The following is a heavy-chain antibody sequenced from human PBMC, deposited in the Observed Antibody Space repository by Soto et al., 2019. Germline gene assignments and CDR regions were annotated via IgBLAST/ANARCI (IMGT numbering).Heavy chain of an antibody. V-gene: IGHV3-11*01. CDR2: ISSTGKNI. CDR1: GFTFIDYY. D-gene: IGHD4-17*01. CDR3: GRSHGAGSY. Sequence: QVRLVESGGDLVKPGESLRLSCVASGFTFIDYYMNWGRQDPGKGLEWISYISSTGKNIYYSDSVKGRFIVSRDNAKNSLFLQMNRLTADDTAFYYCGRSHGAGSYWGQGTRVTVSS. J-gene: IGHJ4*02.